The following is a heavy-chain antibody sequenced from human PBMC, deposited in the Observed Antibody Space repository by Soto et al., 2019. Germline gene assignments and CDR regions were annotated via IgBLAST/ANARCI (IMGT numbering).Heavy chain of an antibody. CDR1: GYTFTSYY. V-gene: IGHV1-46*03. CDR2: INPSGGST. J-gene: IGHJ6*02. D-gene: IGHD3-3*01. CDR3: ARDLELRFVERLPYYCCSDV. Sequence: QVQLVQSGAEVKKPGASVKVSCKASGYTFTSYYMHWVRQAPGQGLEWMGIINPSGGSTSFAQKFEGRVTMTRDTGTSTAERELSSLRDEDTAVYYCARDLELRFVERLPYYCCSDVWGQGTTVTVSS.